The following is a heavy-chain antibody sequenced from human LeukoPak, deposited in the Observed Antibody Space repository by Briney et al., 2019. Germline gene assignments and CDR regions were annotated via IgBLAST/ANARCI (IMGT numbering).Heavy chain of an antibody. CDR3: TRDFQGRYYYHMDV. CDR1: GFTFSTYW. D-gene: IGHD3-10*01. V-gene: IGHV3-7*01. J-gene: IGHJ6*03. Sequence: PGGSLRLSCAASGFTFSTYWMSWVRQAPGKGLEWVANIKEDGSKKNYVDSVKGRFTISRDNAKNSLFLEMNSLRAEDTAVYYCTRDFQGRYYYHMDVWGKGTTVTVSS. CDR2: IKEDGSKK.